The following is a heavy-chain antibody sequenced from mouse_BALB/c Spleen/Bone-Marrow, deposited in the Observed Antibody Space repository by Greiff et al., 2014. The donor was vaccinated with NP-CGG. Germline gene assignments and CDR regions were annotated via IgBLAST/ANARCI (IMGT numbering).Heavy chain of an antibody. Sequence: VQLKESRAELVRSGASVKLSCTASGFNIKDYYMHWVKQRPEQGLEWIGWIDPENGDTEYAPKFQGKATMTADTSSNTAYLQLNSLTSEDTAVYYCNAGETGPFDYWGQGTLVTVSA. D-gene: IGHD4-1*01. V-gene: IGHV14-4*02. CDR1: GFNIKDYY. CDR2: IDPENGDT. CDR3: NAGETGPFDY. J-gene: IGHJ3*01.